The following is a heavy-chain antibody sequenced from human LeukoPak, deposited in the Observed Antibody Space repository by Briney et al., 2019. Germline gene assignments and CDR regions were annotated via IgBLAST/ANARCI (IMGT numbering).Heavy chain of an antibody. J-gene: IGHJ4*02. Sequence: GGSLRLSCAASGFTFSSYWMSWVRQAPGKGLEWVANIKQDGSEKYYVDSVKGRFTISRDNAKNSLYLQMNSLRAEDTAVYYCAREGYYDSSGYYPNTADYWGQGTLVTVSS. CDR3: AREGYYDSSGYYPNTADY. D-gene: IGHD3-22*01. CDR1: GFTFSSYW. CDR2: IKQDGSEK. V-gene: IGHV3-7*03.